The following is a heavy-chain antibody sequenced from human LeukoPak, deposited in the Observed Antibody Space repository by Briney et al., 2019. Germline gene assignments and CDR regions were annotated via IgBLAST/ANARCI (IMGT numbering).Heavy chain of an antibody. Sequence: GGSLRLSCAASGFTFSSYWMSWVRQAPGKGLEWVANIKQDGSEKYYVDSVKGRFTISRDSAKNSLYLQMNSLRAEDTAVYYCARGCSSTSCSGWFDPWGQGTLVTVSS. V-gene: IGHV3-7*01. CDR2: IKQDGSEK. J-gene: IGHJ5*02. CDR1: GFTFSSYW. D-gene: IGHD2-2*01. CDR3: ARGCSSTSCSGWFDP.